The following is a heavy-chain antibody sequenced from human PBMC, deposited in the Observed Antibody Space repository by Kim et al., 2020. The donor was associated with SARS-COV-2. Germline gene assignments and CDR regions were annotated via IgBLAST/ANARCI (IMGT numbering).Heavy chain of an antibody. CDR1: GGSISSYY. Sequence: SETLSLTCTVSGGSISSYYWSWIRQPPGKGLEWIGYIYYSGSTNYNPSLKSRVTISVDTSKNQFSLKLSSVTAADTAVYYCARRSLGHAFDIWGQGTMVT. CDR2: IYYSGST. D-gene: IGHD3-16*01. CDR3: ARRSLGHAFDI. V-gene: IGHV4-59*08. J-gene: IGHJ3*02.